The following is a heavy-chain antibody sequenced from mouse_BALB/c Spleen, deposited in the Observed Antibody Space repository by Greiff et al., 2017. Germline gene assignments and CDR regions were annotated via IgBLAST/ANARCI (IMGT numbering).Heavy chain of an antibody. Sequence: VQLQQSGPELVKPGASVKISCKASGYSFTGYFMNWVMQSHGKSLEWIGRINPYNGDTFYNQKFKGKATLTVDKSSSTAHMELRSLASEDSAVYYCARGDYGYAMDYWGQGTSVTVSS. D-gene: IGHD1-1*01. CDR1: GYSFTGYF. CDR3: ARGDYGYAMDY. CDR2: INPYNGDT. V-gene: IGHV1-20*02. J-gene: IGHJ4*01.